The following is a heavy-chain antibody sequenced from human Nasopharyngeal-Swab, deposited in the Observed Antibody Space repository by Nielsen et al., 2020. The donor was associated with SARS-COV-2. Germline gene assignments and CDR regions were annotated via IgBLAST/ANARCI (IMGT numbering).Heavy chain of an antibody. Sequence: LSLTCAVYGGTFSGYYWTWIRQAPGKGLEWVSYISSSGSTIYYADSVKGRFTISRDNAKNSLYLQMNSLRAEDTAVYYCATAGVSVRSYYFDYWGQGTLVTVSS. D-gene: IGHD3-10*02. CDR3: ATAGVSVRSYYFDY. CDR1: GGTFSGYY. CDR2: ISSSGSTI. V-gene: IGHV3-11*04. J-gene: IGHJ4*02.